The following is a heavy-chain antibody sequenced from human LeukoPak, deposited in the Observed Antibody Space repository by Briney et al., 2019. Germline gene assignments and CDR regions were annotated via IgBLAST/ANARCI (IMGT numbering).Heavy chain of an antibody. Sequence: GGSLRLSCAASGFTFISYWMHWFSQAPGKGLVWVSRINTDGRTTGYADSVRGRFTISRDNAKNTLYLQMNGLRAEDTAVYYCAKDLTWNTADYWGQGTLVTVSS. V-gene: IGHV3-74*01. CDR3: AKDLTWNTADY. CDR2: INTDGRTT. CDR1: GFTFISYW. D-gene: IGHD1/OR15-1a*01. J-gene: IGHJ4*02.